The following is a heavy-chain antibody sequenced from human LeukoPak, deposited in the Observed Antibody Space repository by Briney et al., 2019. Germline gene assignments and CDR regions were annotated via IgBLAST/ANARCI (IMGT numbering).Heavy chain of an antibody. V-gene: IGHV3-23*01. CDR1: GFTFSSYS. D-gene: IGHD6-13*01. Sequence: GGSLRLSCAASGFTFSSYSMNWVRQAPGKGLEWVSAISGSGGSTYYADSVKGRFTISRDNSKNTLYLQMNSLRAEDTAVYYCAKGMGIPMYFDYWGQGTLVTVSS. CDR2: ISGSGGST. CDR3: AKGMGIPMYFDY. J-gene: IGHJ4*02.